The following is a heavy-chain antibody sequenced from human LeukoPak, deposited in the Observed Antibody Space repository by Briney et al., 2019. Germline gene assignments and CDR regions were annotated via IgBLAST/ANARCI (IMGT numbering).Heavy chain of an antibody. CDR2: IYTSGST. D-gene: IGHD2-21*02. Sequence: SETLSLTCTVSGGSISSGSYYWSWIRQPAGKGLEWIGRIYTSGSTNYNPSLKSRVTISADTSKNQFSLKLSSVTAADTAVYYCARAVVVTAIHDAFDIWGQGTMVTVSS. CDR1: GGSISSGSYY. V-gene: IGHV4-61*02. J-gene: IGHJ3*02. CDR3: ARAVVVTAIHDAFDI.